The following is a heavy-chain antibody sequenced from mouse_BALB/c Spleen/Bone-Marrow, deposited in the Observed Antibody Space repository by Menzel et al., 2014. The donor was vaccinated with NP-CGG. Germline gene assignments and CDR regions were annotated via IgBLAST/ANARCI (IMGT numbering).Heavy chain of an antibody. CDR2: ISTYSANT. D-gene: IGHD3-2*01. J-gene: IGHJ4*01. CDR1: GYTFTDYA. CDR3: ARDISGYVRAMDY. V-gene: IGHV1-67*01. Sequence: QVQLKESGPELVSPGVSVKISCKAFGYTFTDYAIHWVKQSHSKSLEWIRIISTYSANTNYNQKFKGKATMTVDKSSSTAYMELARLTFEDSAIYFCARDISGYVRAMDYWGQGTSVTVSS.